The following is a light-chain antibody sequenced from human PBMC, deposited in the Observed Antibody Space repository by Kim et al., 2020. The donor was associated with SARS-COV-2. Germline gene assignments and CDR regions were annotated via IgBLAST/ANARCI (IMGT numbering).Light chain of an antibody. CDR1: GGDSGGYIS. CDR2: DDS. CDR3: SAYNRSSANYV. Sequence: SCTGGGGDSGGYISVDWYQPHPGKAPELVIYDDSTRPSGFTNRFSGSKSGNTASLTISGIEAEDEADYYCSAYNRSSANYVFGAGTKVNVL. J-gene: IGLJ1*01. V-gene: IGLV2-14*03.